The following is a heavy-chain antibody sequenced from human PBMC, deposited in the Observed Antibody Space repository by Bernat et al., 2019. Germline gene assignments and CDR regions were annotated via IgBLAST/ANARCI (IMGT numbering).Heavy chain of an antibody. J-gene: IGHJ4*02. Sequence: EVQLVESGGGLVKPGGSLRLSCAASGFTFSNAWMSWVRQAPGKGLEWVGRIKSKTDGGTTDYAAPVKGRFTISRDDSKNTLYLQMNSLKTEDTAVYYCATVLPDDYGDDYWGQGTLVTVSS. CDR2: IKSKTDGGTT. CDR3: ATVLPDDYGDDY. V-gene: IGHV3-15*01. CDR1: GFTFSNAW. D-gene: IGHD4-17*01.